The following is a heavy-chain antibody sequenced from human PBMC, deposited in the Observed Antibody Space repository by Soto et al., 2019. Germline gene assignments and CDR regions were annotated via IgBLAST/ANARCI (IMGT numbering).Heavy chain of an antibody. Sequence: SQTLSLTCAISGDSVSSNSAAWNWIRQSPSRGLEWLGRTYYRSKWHNDYAVSVKSRITINPDTSKNQFSLQLNSVTPEDTAVYYCARGAGANLAHQVNAFDIWGQGTMVTVSS. V-gene: IGHV6-1*01. D-gene: IGHD6-13*01. CDR2: TYYRSKWHN. CDR3: ARGAGANLAHQVNAFDI. CDR1: GDSVSSNSAA. J-gene: IGHJ3*02.